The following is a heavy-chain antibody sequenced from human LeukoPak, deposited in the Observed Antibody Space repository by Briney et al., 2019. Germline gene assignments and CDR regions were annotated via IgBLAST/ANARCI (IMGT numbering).Heavy chain of an antibody. V-gene: IGHV3-7*01. CDR3: GRESNSGGEAFDI. Sequence: GGSLRLSCAASGFTFSSHYMTWVRQAPGKGLEWVANIKQDSSDRFYVDSVRGRFTISRDNAKNSLYLQMNSLRAEDTAVYYCGRESNSGGEAFDIWGPGTMVTVSS. J-gene: IGHJ3*02. CDR1: GFTFSSHY. CDR2: IKQDSSDR. D-gene: IGHD1-26*01.